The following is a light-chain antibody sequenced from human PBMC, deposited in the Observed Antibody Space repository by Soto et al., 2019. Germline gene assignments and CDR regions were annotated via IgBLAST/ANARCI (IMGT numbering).Light chain of an antibody. Sequence: EIVLTQSPATLSLSPGERATLSCRASQSVGTYLAWYQQKPGQAPRLLIYDASSRATGIPARFSGSGSGTDFTLTISSLEPEDFAFYYCLQRSNWPPLLSFGGGTKV. CDR2: DAS. CDR1: QSVGTY. CDR3: LQRSNWPPLLS. V-gene: IGKV3-11*01. J-gene: IGKJ4*01.